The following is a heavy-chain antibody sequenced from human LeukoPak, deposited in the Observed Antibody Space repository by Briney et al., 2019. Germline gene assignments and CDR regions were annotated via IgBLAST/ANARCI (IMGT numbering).Heavy chain of an antibody. CDR3: ANDWTPHNSVYDCFDF. D-gene: IGHD5/OR15-5a*01. J-gene: IGHJ4*02. CDR1: GFAFGVHA. V-gene: IGHV3-23*01. Sequence: TGGSLRLSCAASGFAFGVHAMSWVREAPGKGPEWVATIGSGADLFYAESVKGRFTISRDDPRNTLWLQMNSLRAEDTALYYCANDWTPHNSVYDCFDFWGQGTQVTVSS. CDR2: IGSGADL.